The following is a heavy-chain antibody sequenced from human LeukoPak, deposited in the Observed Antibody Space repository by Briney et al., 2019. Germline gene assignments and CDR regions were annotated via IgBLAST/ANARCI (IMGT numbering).Heavy chain of an antibody. J-gene: IGHJ3*02. CDR2: INPNSGGT. CDR3: ARERYCSSTSCPHDAFDI. D-gene: IGHD2-2*01. Sequence: ASVKVSCKASGYTFTGYYMHWVRQAPGQGLEWMGWINPNSGGTNYAQKFQGRVTMTRDTSISTAYMELSRLRSDDTAVYYCARERYCSSTSCPHDAFDIWGQGTMVTVSS. V-gene: IGHV1-2*02. CDR1: GYTFTGYY.